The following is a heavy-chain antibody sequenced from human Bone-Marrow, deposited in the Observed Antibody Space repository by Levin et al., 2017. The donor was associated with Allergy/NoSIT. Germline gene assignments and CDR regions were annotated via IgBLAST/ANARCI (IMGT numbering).Heavy chain of an antibody. CDR3: AKDWSGWGSNVFDV. D-gene: IGHD3-3*01. CDR2: ISYDGSDD. J-gene: IGHJ3*01. V-gene: IGHV3-30*18. CDR1: GFTLSRSG. Sequence: LSLTCVASGFTLSRSGMHWVRQAPGKGLEWVAGISYDGSDDFYGDSVKGRFTIYRDISENTLYLQMDSLTTEDTAVYYCAKDWSGWGSNVFDVWGQGTMVAVSS.